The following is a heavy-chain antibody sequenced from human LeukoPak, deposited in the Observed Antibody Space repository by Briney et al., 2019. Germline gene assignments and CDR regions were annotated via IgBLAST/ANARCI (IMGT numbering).Heavy chain of an antibody. CDR1: GYTFTAYY. J-gene: IGHJ4*02. D-gene: IGHD5-18*01. CDR2: INPNTGDT. CDR3: ARSADGYTCGHFDF. Sequence: ASVKVSCKASGYTFTAYYMHWVRQAPGQGLEWMGWINPNTGDTNYAQNFQGRVTMYRDTSISTAYMELSSLRSDDTAVYYCARSADGYTCGHFDFWGQGTLVTVSS. V-gene: IGHV1-2*02.